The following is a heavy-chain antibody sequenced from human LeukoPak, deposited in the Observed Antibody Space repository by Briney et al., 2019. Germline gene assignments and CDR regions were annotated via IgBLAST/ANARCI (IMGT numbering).Heavy chain of an antibody. CDR1: GFTFSTYR. V-gene: IGHV3-7*04. CDR3: ARVMQGGTIFGVVAY. Sequence: GGSLRLSCAASGFTFSTYRMSWVRQAPGKGLEWVANIKQDGSEKHYVDSVKGRFTISRDNSKNTLYLQMNSLRAEDTAVYYCARVMQGGTIFGVVAYWGQGTLVTVSS. CDR2: IKQDGSEK. J-gene: IGHJ4*02. D-gene: IGHD3-3*01.